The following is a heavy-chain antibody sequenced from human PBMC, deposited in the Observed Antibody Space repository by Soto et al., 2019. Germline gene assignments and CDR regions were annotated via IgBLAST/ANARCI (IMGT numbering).Heavy chain of an antibody. CDR1: GYTFTSYG. CDR2: ISAYNGNT. J-gene: IGHJ4*02. CDR3: ARVAGIAVAGTGGYFDY. Sequence: ASVKVSYKASGYTFTSYGISWVRQAPGQGLEWMGWISAYNGNTNYAQKLQGRVTMTTDTSTSTAYMELRSLRSDDTAVYYCARVAGIAVAGTGGYFDYWGQGTLVTVSS. D-gene: IGHD6-19*01. V-gene: IGHV1-18*01.